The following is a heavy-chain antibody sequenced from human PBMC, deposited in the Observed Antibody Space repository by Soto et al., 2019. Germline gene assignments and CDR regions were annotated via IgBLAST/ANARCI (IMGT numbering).Heavy chain of an antibody. V-gene: IGHV3-66*01. J-gene: IGHJ4*02. D-gene: IGHD3-9*01. CDR1: GFTVSSNY. CDR2: IYSGGST. Sequence: GGSLRLSCAASGFTVSSNYMSWVRQAPGKGLEWVSVIYSGGSTYYADSVKGRFTISRDNSKNTLYLQMNSLRAEDTAVYYCARSRAYYEILTGYFPYYFDYWGKGTLVTVAS. CDR3: ARSRAYYEILTGYFPYYFDY.